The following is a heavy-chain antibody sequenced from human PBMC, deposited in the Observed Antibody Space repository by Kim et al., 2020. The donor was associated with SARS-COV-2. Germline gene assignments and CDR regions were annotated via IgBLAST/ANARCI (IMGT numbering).Heavy chain of an antibody. Sequence: KTQYSQKFQGRVTITRDTSANTAYMELRRLTTKDTAVYYCARDMAPTVYDHWGQGTLVTVSS. CDR3: ARDMAPTVYDH. J-gene: IGHJ4*02. CDR2: KT. D-gene: IGHD4-4*01. V-gene: IGHV1-3*01.